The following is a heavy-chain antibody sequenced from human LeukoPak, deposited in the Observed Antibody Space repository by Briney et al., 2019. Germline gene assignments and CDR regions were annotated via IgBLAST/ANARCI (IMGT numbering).Heavy chain of an antibody. CDR1: GYSFTSYW. Sequence: GESLKISCKGSGYSFTSYWIGWVRQMPGKGLEWMGIIYPGDSDTRCSPSFQGQVTISADKSISTAYLQWGSLKASDTAMYYCARHPPRLYYYDSSGNNAFDIWAKGQWSPSLQ. CDR3: ARHPPRLYYYDSSGNNAFDI. J-gene: IGHJ3*02. D-gene: IGHD3-22*01. CDR2: IYPGDSDT. V-gene: IGHV5-51*01.